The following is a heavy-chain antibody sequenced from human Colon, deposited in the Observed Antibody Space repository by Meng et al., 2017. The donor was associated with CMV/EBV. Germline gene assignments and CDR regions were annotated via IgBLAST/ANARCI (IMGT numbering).Heavy chain of an antibody. CDR2: INPNMGGP. CDR1: GYPFTGYQ. J-gene: IGHJ4*02. V-gene: IGHV1-2*02. CDR3: ARAGDDYFDL. Sequence: VSCKASGYPFTGYQIHWLRQAPGQGLEWMGWINPNMGGPTYAQKFKGRVTVTRDTSISTVYMEVNSLTSDDTAVYYCARAGDDYFDLWGQGTLVTVSS. D-gene: IGHD5-24*01.